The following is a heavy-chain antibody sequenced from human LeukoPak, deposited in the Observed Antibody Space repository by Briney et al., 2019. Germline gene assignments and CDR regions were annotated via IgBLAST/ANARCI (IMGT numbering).Heavy chain of an antibody. D-gene: IGHD3-22*01. Sequence: HPGGSLRLSCAASGFTFTSYAMSWVRQAPGQGLEWVSAISGSGGSTYYADSVKGRFTISRDNSRNTLYLQMNSLRAEDTAVYYCAKGGSFYYDTSGYLYWGQGTLVTVSS. V-gene: IGHV3-23*01. CDR1: GFTFTSYA. J-gene: IGHJ4*02. CDR2: ISGSGGST. CDR3: AKGGSFYYDTSGYLY.